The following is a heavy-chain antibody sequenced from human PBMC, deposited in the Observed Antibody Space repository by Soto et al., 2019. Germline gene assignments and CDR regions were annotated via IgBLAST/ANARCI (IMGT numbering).Heavy chain of an antibody. D-gene: IGHD3-10*01. Sequence: PSETLSLTCTVSGGSISSGGYYWTWIRQHPGKGLEWIGYVYYSGSTYYNPSLKSRVTMSVDTSQNQFSLKLSSVAAADTAVYYCARLLFGAANWFDPWGQGTLVTVSS. CDR1: GGSISSGGYY. V-gene: IGHV4-31*03. CDR3: ARLLFGAANWFDP. CDR2: VYYSGST. J-gene: IGHJ5*02.